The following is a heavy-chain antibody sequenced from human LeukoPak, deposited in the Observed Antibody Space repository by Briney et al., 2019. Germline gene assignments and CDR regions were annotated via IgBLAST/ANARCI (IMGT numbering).Heavy chain of an antibody. Sequence: ASVKVSCKASGYTFTSYGISWVRQAPGQGLKWMGWISAYNGNTNYAQKLQGRVTMTTDTSTSTAYMELRSLRSDDTAVYYCVMIQLLNRAFDYWGQGTLVTVSS. CDR2: ISAYNGNT. V-gene: IGHV1-18*01. CDR3: VMIQLLNRAFDY. D-gene: IGHD2-2*02. CDR1: GYTFTSYG. J-gene: IGHJ4*02.